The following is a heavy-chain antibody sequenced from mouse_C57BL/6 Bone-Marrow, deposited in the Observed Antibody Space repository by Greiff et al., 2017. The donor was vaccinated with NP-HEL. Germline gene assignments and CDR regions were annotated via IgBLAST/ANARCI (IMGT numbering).Heavy chain of an antibody. V-gene: IGHV6-3*01. CDR3: TCPGRGAMDY. Sequence: DVKLVESGGGLVQPGGSMKLSCVASGFTFSNYWMNWVRQSPEKGLEWVAQIRLKSDNYATHYAESVKGRFTISRDDYKSSVYLQMNNLRAEDTGIYYCTCPGRGAMDYWGQGTSVTVSS. D-gene: IGHD3-3*01. CDR2: IRLKSDNYAT. J-gene: IGHJ4*01. CDR1: GFTFSNYW.